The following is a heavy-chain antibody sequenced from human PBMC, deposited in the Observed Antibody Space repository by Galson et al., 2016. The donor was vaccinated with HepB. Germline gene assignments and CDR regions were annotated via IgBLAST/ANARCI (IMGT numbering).Heavy chain of an antibody. J-gene: IGHJ4*02. V-gene: IGHV3-7*03. CDR3: ARDWEGNLDY. CDR1: GLTFSSYW. D-gene: IGHD1-26*01. CDR2: IKQDGSEK. Sequence: SLRLSCAASGLTFSSYWMSWVRQTPGKGLEWVANIKQDGSEKFYVDSVKGRFTISRDNTKNSLYLQMNSLRAEDTAVYYCARDWEGNLDYWGQGTLVTVSS.